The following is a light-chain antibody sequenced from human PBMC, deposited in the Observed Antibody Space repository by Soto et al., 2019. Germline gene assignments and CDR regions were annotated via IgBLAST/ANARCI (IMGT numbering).Light chain of an antibody. J-gene: IGKJ2*01. Sequence: EIVMTQCPATLSVSPGERATLSCRASQSVSSNLAWYQQKPGQAPRLLIYGASTRATGIPARFSGSGSGTEFTLTISSLQSEDFAVYYCQQYNNWPPMYTFGQGTKLEIK. CDR2: GAS. CDR3: QQYNNWPPMYT. CDR1: QSVSSN. V-gene: IGKV3-15*01.